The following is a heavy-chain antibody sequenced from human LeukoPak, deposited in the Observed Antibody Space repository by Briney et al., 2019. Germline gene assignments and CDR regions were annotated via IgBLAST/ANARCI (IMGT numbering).Heavy chain of an antibody. J-gene: IGHJ4*02. CDR2: ISSSSSYI. Sequence: GGSLRLSCAVSGFTLSSYSINWVRQAPGKGLEWVSSISSSSSYIYYADSVKGRSTISRDNARNSLYLQMNSLRAEDTAFYYCARDSGFSGTQRGEYWGQGTLVTVSS. V-gene: IGHV3-21*01. D-gene: IGHD3/OR15-3a*01. CDR3: ARDSGFSGTQRGEY. CDR1: GFTLSSYS.